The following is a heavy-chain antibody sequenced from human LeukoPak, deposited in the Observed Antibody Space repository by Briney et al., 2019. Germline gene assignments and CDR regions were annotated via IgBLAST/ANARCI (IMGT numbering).Heavy chain of an antibody. Sequence: GLVKVSCKVSGYTFTGNFVHWVRQAPGPGLEWIVCMNNKNWYTHYAQQVQGRVSMTRDTSNSTVYMELSTLRSEDTAVYYCAMESRAARQARGIHWFDPWGQGTLVTVSS. D-gene: IGHD6-6*01. V-gene: IGHV1-2*02. J-gene: IGHJ5*02. CDR1: GYTFTGNF. CDR2: MNNKNWYT. CDR3: AMESRAARQARGIHWFDP.